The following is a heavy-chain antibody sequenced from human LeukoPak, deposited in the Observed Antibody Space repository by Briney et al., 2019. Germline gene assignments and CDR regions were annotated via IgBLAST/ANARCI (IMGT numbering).Heavy chain of an antibody. CDR3: ARGEYYHESSGYPNY. Sequence: PGGSLRLSCAASGFTFSTYGMHWVRQAPGKGLEWVAVIWYDGRTQFYAESVKGRFAVSRDNSKNTLYLQMNSLRAEDTAVYHCARGEYYHESSGYPNYWGQGTPVTVSS. D-gene: IGHD3-22*01. J-gene: IGHJ4*02. CDR2: IWYDGRTQ. CDR1: GFTFSTYG. V-gene: IGHV3-33*01.